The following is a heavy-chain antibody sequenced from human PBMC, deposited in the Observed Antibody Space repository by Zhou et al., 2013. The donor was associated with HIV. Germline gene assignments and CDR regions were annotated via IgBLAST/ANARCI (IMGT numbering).Heavy chain of an antibody. V-gene: IGHV1-69*04. CDR1: GGTFSSYA. CDR3: ARVVYCSGGSCYSMGWFDP. D-gene: IGHD2-15*01. CDR2: IIPILGIA. Sequence: QVQLVQSGAEVKKPGSSVKVSCKASGGTFSSYAISWVRQAPGQGLEWMGRIIPILGIANYAQKFQGRVTITADKSTSTAYMELSSLRSEDTAVYYCARVVYCSGGSCYSMGWFDPWGQGTLVTVSS. J-gene: IGHJ5*02.